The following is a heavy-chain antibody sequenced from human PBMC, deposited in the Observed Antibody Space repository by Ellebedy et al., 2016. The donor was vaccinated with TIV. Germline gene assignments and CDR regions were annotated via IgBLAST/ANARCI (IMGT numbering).Heavy chain of an antibody. CDR2: IIPIFGTA. CDR3: ASGAMIVVAPFDY. J-gene: IGHJ4*02. V-gene: IGHV1-69*13. D-gene: IGHD3-22*01. CDR1: GGTFSSYA. Sequence: AASVKVSCKASGGTFSSYAISWVRQAPGQGLEWMGGIIPIFGTANYAQKFQGRVTITADESTSTAYMELSSLRSEDTAVYYCASGAMIVVAPFDYWGQGTLVTVSS.